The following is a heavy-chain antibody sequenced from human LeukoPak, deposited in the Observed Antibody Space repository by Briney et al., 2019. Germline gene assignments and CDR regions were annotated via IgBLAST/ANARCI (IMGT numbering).Heavy chain of an antibody. Sequence: ASVKVSCKASGYTFTSYYMHWVRQAPGQGLEWVGIINHSGGSTSYAQKFQGRVTMTRDMSTSTVYMELSSLRSEDTAVYYCAREYGGGDHKYFDYWGQGTLVTVSS. D-gene: IGHD2-21*02. V-gene: IGHV1-46*01. J-gene: IGHJ4*02. CDR2: INHSGGST. CDR3: AREYGGGDHKYFDY. CDR1: GYTFTSYY.